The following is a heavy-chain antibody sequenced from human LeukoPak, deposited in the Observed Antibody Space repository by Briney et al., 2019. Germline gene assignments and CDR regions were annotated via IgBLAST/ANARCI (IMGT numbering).Heavy chain of an antibody. CDR2: ISYDGSNK. J-gene: IGHJ4*02. D-gene: IGHD6-6*01. Sequence: GGSLRLSCAASGVSFSKYWMSWVRQAPGKGLEWVAVISYDGSNKYYADSVKGRFTISRDNSKNTLYLQMNSLRAEDTAVYYCARGFEYLDYWGQGTLVTVSS. CDR1: GVSFSKYW. CDR3: ARGFEYLDY. V-gene: IGHV3-30-3*01.